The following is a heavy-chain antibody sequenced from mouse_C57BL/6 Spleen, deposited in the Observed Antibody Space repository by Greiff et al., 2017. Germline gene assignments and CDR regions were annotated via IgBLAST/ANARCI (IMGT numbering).Heavy chain of an antibody. CDR3: ARSGGSSYWYFDV. D-gene: IGHD1-1*02. J-gene: IGHJ1*03. V-gene: IGHV1-50*01. CDR2: IDPSDSYT. CDR1: GYTFTSYW. Sequence: VQLQQPGAELVKPGASVKLSCKASGYTFTSYWMQWVKQRPGQGLEWIGEIDPSDSYTNYNQKFKGKATLTVDTSSSTAYMQLSSLTSEDSAVYYCARSGGSSYWYFDVWGTGTTVTVSS.